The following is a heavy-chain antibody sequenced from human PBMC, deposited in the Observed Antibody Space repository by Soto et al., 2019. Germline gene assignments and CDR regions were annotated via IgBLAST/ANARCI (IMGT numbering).Heavy chain of an antibody. Sequence: QVQLVESGGGVVQPGRSLRLSCAASGFTFSTYAMHWVRQAPGKGLEWVALISYHGSKKYHADSVKGRFTISRDNSKNTLYRQMNSLRPEDTAVYFCARGGTDSTYYYGMDVWGQGTTVTVSS. CDR3: ARGGTDSTYYYGMDV. CDR1: GFTFSTYA. J-gene: IGHJ6*02. D-gene: IGHD5-12*01. V-gene: IGHV3-30-3*01. CDR2: ISYHGSKK.